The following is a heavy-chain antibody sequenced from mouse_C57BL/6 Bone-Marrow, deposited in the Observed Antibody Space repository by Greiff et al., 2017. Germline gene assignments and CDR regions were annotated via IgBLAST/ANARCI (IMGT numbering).Heavy chain of an antibody. V-gene: IGHV2-2*01. CDR1: GFSLTSYG. J-gene: IGHJ4*01. D-gene: IGHD1-1*01. CDR2: IWSGGST. CDR3: ARFTTVVARDY. Sequence: QVQLKQSGPGLVQPSPSLSITCTVSGFSLTSYGVHWVRQSPGQGLEWLGVIWSGGSTDYKAAFISRLSIRKDNSTSHVSLKMNRLQAADTAVYYCARFTTVVARDYRGQGTSVTVSS.